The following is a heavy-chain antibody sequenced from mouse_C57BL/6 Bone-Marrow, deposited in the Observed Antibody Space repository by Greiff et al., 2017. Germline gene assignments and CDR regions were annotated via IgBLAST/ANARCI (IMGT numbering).Heavy chain of an antibody. D-gene: IGHD1-1*01. CDR3: ARGLVRTVRYFDV. J-gene: IGHJ1*03. Sequence: QVQLQQPGAELVRPGTSVKLSCKASGYTFTSYWMPWVKQRPGQGLEWIGVIDPSDSYTNYNQKLKGKATLTVDTSSSTAYMQLSSLTSEDSAVFYGARGLVRTVRYFDVWGTGTTVTVSS. V-gene: IGHV1-59*01. CDR2: IDPSDSYT. CDR1: GYTFTSYW.